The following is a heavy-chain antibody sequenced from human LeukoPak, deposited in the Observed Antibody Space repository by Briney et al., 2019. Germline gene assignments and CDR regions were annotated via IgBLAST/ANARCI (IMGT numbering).Heavy chain of an antibody. J-gene: IGHJ5*02. CDR3: ARDLCGGDCSWFDP. Sequence: SETLSLTCAVYGGSFSGYYWSWIRQPAGKGLEWIGRIYTSGSTNYNPSLKSRVTMSVDTSKNQFSLKLSSVTAADTAVYYCARDLCGGDCSWFDPWGQGTLVTVSS. V-gene: IGHV4-4*07. CDR1: GGSFSGYY. D-gene: IGHD2-21*02. CDR2: IYTSGST.